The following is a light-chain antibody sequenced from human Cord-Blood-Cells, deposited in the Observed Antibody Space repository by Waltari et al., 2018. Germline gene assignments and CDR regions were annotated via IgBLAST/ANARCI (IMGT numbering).Light chain of an antibody. V-gene: IGLV2-23*01. CDR2: EGS. J-gene: IGLJ2*01. CDR1: SSDVGSYNL. CDR3: CSYAGSSTL. Sequence: QSALTQPASVSGSPGQSTTISCTGTSSDVGSYNLVSWYQQHPDKAPKLMIYEGSKRPSGVSNRFSGSKSGNTASLTISGLQAEDEADYYCCSYAGSSTLFGGGTKLTVL.